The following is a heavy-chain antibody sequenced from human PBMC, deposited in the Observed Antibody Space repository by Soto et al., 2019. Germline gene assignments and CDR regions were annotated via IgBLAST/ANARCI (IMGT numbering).Heavy chain of an antibody. J-gene: IGHJ4*02. CDR1: GDSISRPDYY. Sequence: QVQLQESGPGLVKPSQTLSLTCIVSGDSISRPDYYWNWIRQHPGKGPEWIGYIYYTGSTYYNPSLESRVLISLGTTANQFSLKLSSVTGADTAVYYCARGGGEYGAMFVDYWGQGTLVTVSS. CDR3: ARGGGEYGAMFVDY. V-gene: IGHV4-31*03. CDR2: IYYTGST. D-gene: IGHD2-2*01.